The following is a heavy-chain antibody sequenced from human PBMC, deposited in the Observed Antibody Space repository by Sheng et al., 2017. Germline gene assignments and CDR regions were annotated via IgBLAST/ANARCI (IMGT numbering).Heavy chain of an antibody. D-gene: IGHD1-7*01. CDR2: IWYDGSNK. Sequence: QVQLVESGGGVVQPGRSLRLSCAASGFTFSSYGMHWVRQAPGKGLEWVAVIWYDGSNKYYADSVKGRFTISRDNSKNTLYLQMNSLRAEDTAVYYCARVDITGTNDYWGQGTLVTVSS. V-gene: IGHV3-33*01. CDR1: GFTFSSYG. CDR3: ARVDITGTNDY. J-gene: IGHJ4*02.